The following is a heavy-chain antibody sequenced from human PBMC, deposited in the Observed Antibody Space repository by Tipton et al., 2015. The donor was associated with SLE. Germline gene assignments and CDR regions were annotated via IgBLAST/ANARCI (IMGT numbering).Heavy chain of an antibody. CDR3: ARVAAGWGNYYYYVDV. CDR1: GGSISNYY. V-gene: IGHV4-4*07. CDR2: IYTRGST. Sequence: TLSLTCTVSGGSISNYYWSWIRQPAGKGLEWIGRIYTRGSTNYNPSLKSRVTMSVDTSKNQFSLKLSSVTAADTAVYYCARVAAGWGNYYYYVDVWGKGTTVTVSS. J-gene: IGHJ6*03. D-gene: IGHD6-13*01.